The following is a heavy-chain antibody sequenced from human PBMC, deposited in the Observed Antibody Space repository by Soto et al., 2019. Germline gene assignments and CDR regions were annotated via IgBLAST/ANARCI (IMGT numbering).Heavy chain of an antibody. CDR3: ARATANNYYDTSGYDY. CDR1: GASISSGDYF. Sequence: SETLSLTCTVSGASISSGDYFWSWIRQPPGKGLEWIGYIYYSGSTYYNPSLKSRVTISVDTSKNQFSLKLSSVTAADTAVYYCARATANNYYDTSGYDYWGQGTLVTVSS. CDR2: IYYSGST. V-gene: IGHV4-30-4*01. D-gene: IGHD3-22*01. J-gene: IGHJ4*02.